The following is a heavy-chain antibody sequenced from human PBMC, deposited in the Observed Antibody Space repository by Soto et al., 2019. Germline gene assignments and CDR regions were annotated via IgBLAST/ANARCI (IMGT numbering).Heavy chain of an antibody. V-gene: IGHV1-18*01. Sequence: QVQLVQSGAEVKNPGASVKVSCKASGYAFNSYGISWVRQAPGQGLEWMGWISVDNGNTNYAQKFQGRVTMTTDTPTSTAYMELRSQIPDDTALFYCVREAGSRWTAPQYHFDYWGQGTLVTVSS. CDR3: VREAGSRWTAPQYHFDY. J-gene: IGHJ4*02. D-gene: IGHD6-13*01. CDR2: ISVDNGNT. CDR1: GYAFNSYG.